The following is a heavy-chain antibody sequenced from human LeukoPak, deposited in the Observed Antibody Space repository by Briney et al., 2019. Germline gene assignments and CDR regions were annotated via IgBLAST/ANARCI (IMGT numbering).Heavy chain of an antibody. D-gene: IGHD1-26*01. CDR2: IYYSANT. CDR1: GGSISSYY. Sequence: PSETLSLTCTVSGGSISSYYWSWIRQPPGKGLEWIGYIYYSANTNYNPSLKSRVTISLDTSKNQLSLKLSSVTAADTAVYYCARGSSIVGATFDYWGQGTLVTVSS. J-gene: IGHJ4*02. V-gene: IGHV4-59*01. CDR3: ARGSSIVGATFDY.